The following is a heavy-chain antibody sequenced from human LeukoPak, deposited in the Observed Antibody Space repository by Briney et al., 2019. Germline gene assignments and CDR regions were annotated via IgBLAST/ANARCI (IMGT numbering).Heavy chain of an antibody. CDR3: ARGRSITILRGVAISDGFDI. Sequence: GGPLRLSCAASGCTFSTYSMKWVRQAPGKGLEWVSSIATSSDYIYYADSLKGRFTISRDNAKNSLYLHMNSLRPDDTAVYYCARGRSITILRGVAISDGFDIWGQGTKVTVSS. D-gene: IGHD3-10*01. CDR2: IATSSDYI. V-gene: IGHV3-21*06. CDR1: GCTFSTYS. J-gene: IGHJ3*02.